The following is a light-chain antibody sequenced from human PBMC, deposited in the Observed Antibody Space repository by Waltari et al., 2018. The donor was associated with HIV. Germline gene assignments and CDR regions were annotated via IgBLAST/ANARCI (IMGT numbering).Light chain of an antibody. J-gene: IGKJ2*01. CDR3: QQFETYYG. CDR2: LAS. V-gene: IGKV1-5*03. Sequence: DIRMTQSPSTLSASIGDRVTITCRASQNIGNFLAWYQQKPGKAPKLLISLASSLEGGVPGRFSGSGSGSDFTLTISGLQYEDFATYYCQQFETYYGFGQGTRLE. CDR1: QNIGNF.